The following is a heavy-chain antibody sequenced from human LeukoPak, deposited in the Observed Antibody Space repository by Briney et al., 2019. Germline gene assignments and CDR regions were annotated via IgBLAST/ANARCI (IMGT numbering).Heavy chain of an antibody. Sequence: SETLSLTCTVSGSISSYHWSWIRQTPGKGLEWIGHSYYTGSPNYNPSLKSRVTISVDTPKNQFSLKLSSVTAADTAVYYCAGIRSTVGWRSFDYWGQGILVTVSS. CDR3: AGIRSTVGWRSFDY. CDR1: GSISSYH. V-gene: IGHV4-59*08. CDR2: SYYTGSP. D-gene: IGHD4-23*01. J-gene: IGHJ4*02.